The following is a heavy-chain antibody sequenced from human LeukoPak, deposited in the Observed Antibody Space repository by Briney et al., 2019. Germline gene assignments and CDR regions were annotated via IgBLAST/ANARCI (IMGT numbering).Heavy chain of an antibody. J-gene: IGHJ4*02. Sequence: SETLSLTCTVSGGSISSSSYYWGWIRQPPGKGLEWIGSIYYSGSTYYNPSLKSRVTISVDTSKNQFSLKLSSVTAADTAVYYCASLSVRGVYSFDYWGQGTLVTVSS. CDR2: IYYSGST. CDR3: ASLSVRGVYSFDY. D-gene: IGHD3-10*01. V-gene: IGHV4-39*07. CDR1: GGSISSSSYY.